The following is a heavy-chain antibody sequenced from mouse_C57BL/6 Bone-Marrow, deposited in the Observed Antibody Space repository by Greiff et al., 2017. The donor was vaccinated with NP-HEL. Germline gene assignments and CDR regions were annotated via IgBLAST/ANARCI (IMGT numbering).Heavy chain of an antibody. V-gene: IGHV3-1*01. Sequence: EVQRVESGPGMVKPSQSLSLTCTVTGYSITSGYDWHWIRHFPGNKLEWMGYISYSGSTNYNPSLKSRISITHDTSKNHFFLKLNSVTTEDTATYYCARDQGYYAYFDYWGQGTTLTVSS. J-gene: IGHJ2*01. CDR1: GYSITSGYD. D-gene: IGHD2-3*01. CDR3: ARDQGYYAYFDY. CDR2: ISYSGST.